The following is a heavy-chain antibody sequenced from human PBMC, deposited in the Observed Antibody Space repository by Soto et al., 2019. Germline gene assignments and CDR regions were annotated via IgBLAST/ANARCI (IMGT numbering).Heavy chain of an antibody. D-gene: IGHD3-22*01. CDR3: ARGINDYETGGDAFDI. V-gene: IGHV1-8*01. CDR2: MNPNSGNT. CDR1: GYTFTSYD. Sequence: QVQLVQSGAEVKKPGASVKVSCKASGYTFTSYDINWVRQATGKGLEWMGWMNPNSGNTGYAQKFQGRVTMTRNTTRSTAYRELSRLRSEDTAVYYCARGINDYETGGDAFDIWGQGTMVTVSS. J-gene: IGHJ3*02.